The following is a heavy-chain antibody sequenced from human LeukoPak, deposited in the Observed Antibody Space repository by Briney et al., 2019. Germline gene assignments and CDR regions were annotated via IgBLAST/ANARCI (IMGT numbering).Heavy chain of an antibody. Sequence: SVTVSCKASGGTFRSNAISWVRQAPGQGLEWMGGITPIFGTANYAQKFQGRVTITAVESMSTAYMELSSLRSEDTAVYYCARGDGYNPYDYWGQGTLVTVSS. D-gene: IGHD5-24*01. CDR3: ARGDGYNPYDY. CDR2: ITPIFGTA. V-gene: IGHV1-69*13. J-gene: IGHJ4*02. CDR1: GGTFRSNA.